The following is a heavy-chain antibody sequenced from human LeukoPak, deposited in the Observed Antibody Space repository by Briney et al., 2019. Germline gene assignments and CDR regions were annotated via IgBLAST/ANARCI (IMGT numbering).Heavy chain of an antibody. J-gene: IGHJ6*03. Sequence: GASVKVSCKASGYTFTGYGISWVRQAPGQGLEWMGWISAYNGNTNYAQKLQGRVTMTTDTSTSTAYMELRSLRSDDTAVYYCARAYYYGSGSYYNPYYYYYYYMDVWGKGTTVTVSS. CDR2: ISAYNGNT. D-gene: IGHD3-10*01. CDR3: ARAYYYGSGSYYNPYYYYYYYMDV. V-gene: IGHV1-18*01. CDR1: GYTFTGYG.